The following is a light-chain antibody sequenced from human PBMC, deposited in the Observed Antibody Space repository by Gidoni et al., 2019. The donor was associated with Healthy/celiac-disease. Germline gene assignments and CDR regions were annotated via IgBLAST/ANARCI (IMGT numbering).Light chain of an antibody. Sequence: EMVLTQSQATLSLFPGERATLSCRASQSVSSYLAWYQQKPGQAPRLLIYDASNRATGIPARFSGSGSGTDFTLTISSLEPEDFAVYYCQQRSSWPKYTFGQGTKLEIK. V-gene: IGKV3-11*01. CDR3: QQRSSWPKYT. CDR2: DAS. CDR1: QSVSSY. J-gene: IGKJ2*01.